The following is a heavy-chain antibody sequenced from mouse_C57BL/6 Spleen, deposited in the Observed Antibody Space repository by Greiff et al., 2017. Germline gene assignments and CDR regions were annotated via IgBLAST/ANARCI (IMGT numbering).Heavy chain of an antibody. V-gene: IGHV3-6*01. CDR3: ASGGGLRY. CDR2: NSDDGSN. CDR1: GYSITSGYY. Sequence: EVKLMESGPGLVKPSQSLSLTCSVTGYSITSGYYWNWIRQFPGNKLKWMGYNSDDGSNNYNPSLKSRISITRDTSKNQFFLKLNSVTTEDTATYYCASGGGLRYWGQGTTLTVSS. J-gene: IGHJ2*01. D-gene: IGHD3-3*01.